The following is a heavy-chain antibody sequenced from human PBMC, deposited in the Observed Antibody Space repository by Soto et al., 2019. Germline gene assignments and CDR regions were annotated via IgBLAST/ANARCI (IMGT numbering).Heavy chain of an antibody. CDR2: ISGSGGST. J-gene: IGHJ6*02. CDR1: GFTFSSYA. Sequence: GGSLRLSCAASGFTFSSYAMSWVRQAPGKGLEWVSAISGSGGSTYYADSVKGRFTISRDNSKNTLYLQMNSLRAEDTAVYYCARDRRVATTQTHYYYYYGMDVWGQGTTVTVSS. CDR3: ARDRRVATTQTHYYYYYGMDV. V-gene: IGHV3-23*01. D-gene: IGHD5-12*01.